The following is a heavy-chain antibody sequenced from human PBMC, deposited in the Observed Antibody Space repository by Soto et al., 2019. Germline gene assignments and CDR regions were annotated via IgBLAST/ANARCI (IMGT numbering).Heavy chain of an antibody. J-gene: IGHJ2*01. Sequence: QLQLQESGSGLVKPSQTLSLTCAVSGGSISSGGYSWSWIRQPPGKGLEWIGYIYHSGSTYYNPSLKSRATITVDRSKNQFSLKLSSVTAADTAVYYCARRRRAGNWYFDLWGRGTLVTVSS. CDR1: GGSISSGGYS. CDR3: ARRRRAGNWYFDL. CDR2: IYHSGST. V-gene: IGHV4-30-2*01.